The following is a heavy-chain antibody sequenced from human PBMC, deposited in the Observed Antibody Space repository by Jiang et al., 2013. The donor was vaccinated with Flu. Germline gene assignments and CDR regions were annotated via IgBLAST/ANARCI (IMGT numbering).Heavy chain of an antibody. CDR3: ADPPVTAI. Sequence: QLVESGGHLVQPGGSLRLSCAASGFNFGRNAMSWVRQAPGKGLEWASTIGTNGRSTYYADSVKGRFTISRDTSGNTLYLQMSSLRAEDTAIYYCADPPVTAIWGQGTLVTVSS. J-gene: IGHJ4*02. CDR2: IGTNGRST. CDR1: GFNFGRNA. V-gene: IGHV3-23*04. D-gene: IGHD2-21*02.